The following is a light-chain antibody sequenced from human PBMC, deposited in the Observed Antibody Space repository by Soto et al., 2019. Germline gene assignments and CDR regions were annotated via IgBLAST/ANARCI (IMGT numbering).Light chain of an antibody. CDR3: QQYHSDPIT. CDR1: QSVLSYSNNQNY. V-gene: IGKV4-1*01. CDR2: WAS. J-gene: IGKJ5*01. Sequence: DFVMTQSPDSLAVSLGEMATINCKSSQSVLSYSNNQNYLAWFQQKPGQPPKLLISWASTRESGVPDRFRGSGSGTEFALTISSLQAEDVAVYYCQQYHSDPITFGQGTRLEI.